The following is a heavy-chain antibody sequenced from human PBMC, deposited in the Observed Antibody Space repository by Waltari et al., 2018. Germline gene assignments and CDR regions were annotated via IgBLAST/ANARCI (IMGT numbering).Heavy chain of an antibody. CDR3: ARDPTTYGAFDY. V-gene: IGHV1-69*12. D-gene: IGHD4-17*01. CDR1: GGTFSSYS. J-gene: IGHJ4*02. CDR2: IIPIFGTA. Sequence: QVQLVQSGAEVKKPGSSVKVSCKASGGTFSSYSISRGRQAPGQGLEWMGGIIPIFGTANYAQKFQGRVTITADESTSTAYMELSSLRSEDTAVYYCARDPTTYGAFDYWGQGTLVTVSS.